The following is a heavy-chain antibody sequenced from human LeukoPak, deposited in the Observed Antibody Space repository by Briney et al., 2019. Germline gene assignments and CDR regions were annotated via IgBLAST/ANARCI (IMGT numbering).Heavy chain of an antibody. D-gene: IGHD4-17*01. CDR3: PRWDYGDYEAPS. Sequence: SETLSLTCAVSGYSISGGYYWGWIRQPPGKGLEWIGSIYHSGSTYYSPSLKSRVTISVDTSKNQFSLKLSSVTAADTAVYYSPRWDYGDYEAPSWGQGTLVTVSS. CDR2: IYHSGST. CDR1: GYSISGGYY. V-gene: IGHV4-38-2*01. J-gene: IGHJ5*02.